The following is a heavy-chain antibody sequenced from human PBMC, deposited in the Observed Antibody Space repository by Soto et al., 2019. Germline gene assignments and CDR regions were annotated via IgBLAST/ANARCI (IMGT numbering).Heavy chain of an antibody. V-gene: IGHV3-23*01. CDR3: AKDGRIHY. CDR2: ISGSGTST. CDR1: GFTFTSYA. Sequence: EVQLLESGGGLIQPGGSLRLSCAASGFTFTSYAMSWVRQAPGKGLEWVSSISGSGTSTYYADSVKGRFTISRDNSKNTLFLQMNSLRTEDTAVYYCAKDGRIHYWGQGTLVTVSS. J-gene: IGHJ4*02.